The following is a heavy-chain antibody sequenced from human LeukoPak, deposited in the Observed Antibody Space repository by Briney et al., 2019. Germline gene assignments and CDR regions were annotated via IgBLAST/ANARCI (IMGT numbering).Heavy chain of an antibody. D-gene: IGHD6-13*01. CDR1: GGSFSGYY. J-gene: IGHJ4*02. Sequence: KPSETLSLTCAVYGGSFSGYYWSWIRQPPGKGLEWIGEINHSGSTNYNPSLKSRVTISVDTSKNQFSLKLSSVTAEDTAVYYCATEIIRAAPALSGDYWGQGTLVTVSS. V-gene: IGHV4-34*01. CDR2: INHSGST. CDR3: ATEIIRAAPALSGDY.